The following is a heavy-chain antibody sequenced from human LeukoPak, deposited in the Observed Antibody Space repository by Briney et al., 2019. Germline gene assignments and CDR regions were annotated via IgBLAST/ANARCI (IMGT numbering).Heavy chain of an antibody. V-gene: IGHV4-39*01. J-gene: IGHJ4*02. D-gene: IGHD2-15*01. CDR1: GGSISSSSYY. CDR3: ATRYSDLTFDY. CDR2: IYYSGST. Sequence: SETLSLTCTVSGGSISSSSYYWGWIRQPPGKGLEWIGSIYYSGSTYYNPSLKSRVTISVDTSKNQFSLKLSSVTAADTAVYYCATRYSDLTFDYWGQGTLVTVSS.